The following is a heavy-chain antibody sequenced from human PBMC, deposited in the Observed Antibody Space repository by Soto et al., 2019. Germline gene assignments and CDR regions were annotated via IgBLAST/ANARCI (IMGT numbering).Heavy chain of an antibody. CDR2: ISGNGGFR. CDR3: AKAQGCYMTSLIVVIYGRAV. D-gene: IGHD2-8*01. J-gene: IGHJ6*02. V-gene: IGHV3-23*01. CDR1: EFNFNDYA. Sequence: PGGSLRLACAAYEFNFNDYAMTWVRQAPGKGLEWVAVISGNGGFRYYADFVKGRFTVSRDNSKNTVYLQMSNLGSEDTAVYYCAKAQGCYMTSLIVVIYGRAVWGRGTTVAVS.